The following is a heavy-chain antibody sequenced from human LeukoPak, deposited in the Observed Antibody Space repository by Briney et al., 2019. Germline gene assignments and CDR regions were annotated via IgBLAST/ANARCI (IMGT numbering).Heavy chain of an antibody. CDR2: IYYSGST. J-gene: IGHJ6*03. Sequence: SETLSLTCTVSGYSISSGYCWGWIRQPPGKGLEWIGSIYYSGSTYYNPSLKSRVTVSVDTSKNQFSLKLTSVTTADTAVYYCARTMEGYCSGGSCYQYSYYMDVWGKGTTVTVSS. V-gene: IGHV4-38-2*02. CDR1: GYSISSGYC. D-gene: IGHD2-15*01. CDR3: ARTMEGYCSGGSCYQYSYYMDV.